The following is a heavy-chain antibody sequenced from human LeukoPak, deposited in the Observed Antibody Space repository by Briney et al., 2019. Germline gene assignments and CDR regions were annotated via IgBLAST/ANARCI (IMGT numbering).Heavy chain of an antibody. CDR2: INPNSGGT. CDR3: ASGYSYGYQFDY. V-gene: IGHV1-2*02. D-gene: IGHD5-18*01. Sequence: ASVKVSCKASGYTFTGYYMRWVRQAPGQGLEWMGWINPNSGGTNYAQKFQGRVTMARDTSISTAYMELSRLRSDDTAVYYCASGYSYGYQFDYWGQGTLVTVSS. CDR1: GYTFTGYY. J-gene: IGHJ4*02.